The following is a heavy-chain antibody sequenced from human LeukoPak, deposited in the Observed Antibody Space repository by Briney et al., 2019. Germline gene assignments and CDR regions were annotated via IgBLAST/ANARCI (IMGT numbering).Heavy chain of an antibody. Sequence: SETLSLTCIVSGGSISSYYWSWIRQPAGKGLEWIGRMYFSRTPKYNPALESRVIMSVDTSKNQFSLKLTSVTAADTVVYYCARDAAIGAAGVFDSWGQGTLVIVSS. D-gene: IGHD6-13*01. CDR3: ARDAAIGAAGVFDS. CDR1: GGSISSYY. V-gene: IGHV4-4*07. CDR2: MYFSRTP. J-gene: IGHJ4*02.